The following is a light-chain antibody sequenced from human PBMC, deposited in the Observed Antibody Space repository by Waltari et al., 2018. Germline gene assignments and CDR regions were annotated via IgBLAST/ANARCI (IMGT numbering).Light chain of an antibody. CDR3: CSYAGTPRVV. V-gene: IGLV2-23*02. CDR1: HNDIGSYNL. J-gene: IGLJ2*01. Sequence: QSALTQPASVSGSPGQSITISCTGTHNDIGSYNLVSWYQQHPGKAPKVIIFEVNKRPAGGSSRFSGSKSANTASLTFSGLHPEDEADYYCCSYAGTPRVVFGGGTKLTVL. CDR2: EVN.